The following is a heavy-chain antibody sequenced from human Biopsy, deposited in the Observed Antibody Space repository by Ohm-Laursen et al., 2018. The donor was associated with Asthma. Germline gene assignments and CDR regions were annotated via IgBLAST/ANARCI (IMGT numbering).Heavy chain of an antibody. CDR2: IDPNGGAT. CDR3: ARVQKSPGDRWFDP. V-gene: IGHV1-2*06. Sequence: GGSVKVPCKASAYTFTGYHLHWVRQAPGEGLEWMGRIDPNGGATIYAQKFQGRVTMTRDTSISTAYMELSRLTSDDTAVYYCARVQKSPGDRWFDPWGQGTLVTVSS. CDR1: AYTFTGYH. J-gene: IGHJ5*02. D-gene: IGHD7-27*01.